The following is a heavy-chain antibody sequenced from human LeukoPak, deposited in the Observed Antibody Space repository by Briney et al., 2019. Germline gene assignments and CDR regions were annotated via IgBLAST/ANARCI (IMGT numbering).Heavy chain of an antibody. CDR2: ISYSGST. V-gene: IGHV4-61*01. Sequence: PSETLSLTCTVSGGSVSSGSDYWSWRRQPPGKGVEWIGHISYSGSTNYNPSLKSRVTISLDTSKNQLSLKLSSVTTADTAVYYCARGQAALWFGELRGQGTLVTVSS. CDR3: ARGQAALWFGEL. CDR1: GGSVSSGSDY. J-gene: IGHJ4*02. D-gene: IGHD3-10*01.